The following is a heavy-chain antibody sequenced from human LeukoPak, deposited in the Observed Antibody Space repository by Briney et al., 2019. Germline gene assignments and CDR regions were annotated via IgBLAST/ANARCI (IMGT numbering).Heavy chain of an antibody. CDR2: ISYDGSNK. J-gene: IGHJ4*02. CDR3: ARTLGIGVVVQFDH. D-gene: IGHD3-3*01. Sequence: PGGSLRLSCAASGFTFRSYGMHWVRQAPGKGLEWVAVISYDGSNKYYADSVKGRFTISRDNSKNTLYLQMNSLRAEDTAVYFCARTLGIGVVVQFDHWGQGSLVTVSS. V-gene: IGHV3-30*03. CDR1: GFTFRSYG.